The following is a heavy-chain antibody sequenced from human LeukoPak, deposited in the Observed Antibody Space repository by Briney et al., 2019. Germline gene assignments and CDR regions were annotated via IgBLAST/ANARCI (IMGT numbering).Heavy chain of an antibody. CDR2: IYTSGST. D-gene: IGHD3-3*01. J-gene: IGHJ5*02. Sequence: SETLSLTCTVSGGSISSYYWSWIRQPAGKGLEWIGRIYTSGSTNYNPSLKSRVTMSVDRSKNQFSLKLSSVTAADTAVYYCARGRITIFGVPLSEFDPWGQGTLVTVSS. CDR1: GGSISSYY. CDR3: ARGRITIFGVPLSEFDP. V-gene: IGHV4-4*07.